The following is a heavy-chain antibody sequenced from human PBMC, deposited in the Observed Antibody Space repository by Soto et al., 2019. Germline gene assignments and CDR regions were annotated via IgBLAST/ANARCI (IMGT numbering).Heavy chain of an antibody. CDR2: ISGSGGST. CDR3: AKDHSSRAAALFEP. Sequence: SLVFSYAAYGFTFGSYAIFWVRQSPGKGLEWVSAISGSGGSTYYADSVKRRFTISRDNSKNTLYLQMNSLRAEDTAVYYCAKDHSSRAAALFEPWGQGTLVTVSS. J-gene: IGHJ5*02. CDR1: GFTFGSYA. V-gene: IGHV3-23*01. D-gene: IGHD6-13*01.